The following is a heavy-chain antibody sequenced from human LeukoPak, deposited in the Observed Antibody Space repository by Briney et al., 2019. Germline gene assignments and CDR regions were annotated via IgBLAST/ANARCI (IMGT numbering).Heavy chain of an antibody. J-gene: IGHJ4*02. V-gene: IGHV3-30-3*01. CDR2: ISYDGSNK. Sequence: GGSLRLSCAASGFTFRSYAMHWVRQAPGKGLEWVAVISYDGSNKYYADSVKGRFTISRDNSKNTLYLQMDSLRAEGTAVYYCASDGLITMIVVVITWLLNYWGQGTLVTASS. CDR3: ASDGLITMIVVVITWLLNY. CDR1: GFTFRSYA. D-gene: IGHD3-22*01.